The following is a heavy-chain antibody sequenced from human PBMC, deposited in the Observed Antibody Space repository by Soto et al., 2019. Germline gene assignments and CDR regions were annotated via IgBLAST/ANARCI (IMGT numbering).Heavy chain of an antibody. V-gene: IGHV3-23*01. J-gene: IGHJ4*02. CDR3: AKDLCPSDTSSPGDY. CDR1: GFTFSSYA. Sequence: EVQLLESGGGLVQPGGSLRLSCAASGFTFSSYAMTWVRQAPGKGLEWVSAISGRGGSTYYADSVKGRFTISRDNSKNTLYLQMTSLRAGDTAIYFCAKDLCPSDTSSPGDYWGQGTLVTVSS. CDR2: ISGRGGST. D-gene: IGHD3-22*01.